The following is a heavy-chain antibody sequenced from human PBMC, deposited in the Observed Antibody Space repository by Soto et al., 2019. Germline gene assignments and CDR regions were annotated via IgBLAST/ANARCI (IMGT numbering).Heavy chain of an antibody. CDR1: GESLRSHS. CDR3: ARDRLRDCGGDCPPDYYYGMDV. J-gene: IGHJ6*02. V-gene: IGHV4-34*01. Sequence: PSETLSLTCAVYGESLRSHSWNWIRQPPGKGLEWVGEINHSGSTNYNPSLKSRATISVDKSKNQFSLKLSSVTAADTAVYYCARDRLRDCGGDCPPDYYYGMDVWGQGTTVTVSS. D-gene: IGHD2-21*02. CDR2: INHSGST.